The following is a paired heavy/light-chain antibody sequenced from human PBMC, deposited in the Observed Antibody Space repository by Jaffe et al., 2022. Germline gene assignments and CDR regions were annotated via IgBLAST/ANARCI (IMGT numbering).Light chain of an antibody. CDR1: QSLLHSDGKTY. CDR2: EVS. J-gene: IGKJ4*01. CDR3: MQGIHPLT. V-gene: IGKV2-29*02. Sequence: DIVMTQTPLSLSVTPGQPASISCKSSQSLLHSDGKTYLYWYLQKPGQSPQLLIYEVSRRFSGVPDRFSGSGSGTDFTLKISRVEAEDVGVYYCMQGIHPLTFGGGTKVEIK.
Heavy chain of an antibody. J-gene: IGHJ6*03. V-gene: IGHV1-46*01. Sequence: QVQLVQSGAEVKRPGASVTVPCKASGYIFTSYYMHWVRQAPGQGLEWMGVINPSGGSTKYAQKFQGRVTVTRDTSTSTVYMGLSNLRSEDTAIYYCARDAQFSGGWYPPDYNYYMDVWGKGTTVTVSS. CDR2: INPSGGST. CDR3: ARDAQFSGGWYPPDYNYYMDV. CDR1: GYIFTSYY. D-gene: IGHD6-19*01.